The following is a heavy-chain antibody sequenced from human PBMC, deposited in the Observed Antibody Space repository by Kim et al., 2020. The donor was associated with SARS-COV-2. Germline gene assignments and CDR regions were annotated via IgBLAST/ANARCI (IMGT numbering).Heavy chain of an antibody. D-gene: IGHD3-10*01. V-gene: IGHV4-39*01. CDR2: T. Sequence: TYYNPSLKSRVTISVDTSKNQFSLKLSSVTAADTAVYYCARGWFENYFDYWGQGTLVTVSS. J-gene: IGHJ4*02. CDR3: ARGWFENYFDY.